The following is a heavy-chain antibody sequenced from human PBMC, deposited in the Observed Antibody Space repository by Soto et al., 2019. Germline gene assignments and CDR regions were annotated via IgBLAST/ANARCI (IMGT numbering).Heavy chain of an antibody. J-gene: IGHJ2*01. CDR3: AWGDNGGGDFDL. Sequence: SDTLSLTFAVYGETFSGFYWNWIRQSPGKGLEWIGEINHRGRSNYNPSLKSRVTISVYTSKNQFSLKLDSVTAADTAVYYCAWGDNGGGDFDLWGRGTLVTVSS. D-gene: IGHD2-21*01. CDR1: GETFSGFY. CDR2: INHRGRS. V-gene: IGHV4-34*08.